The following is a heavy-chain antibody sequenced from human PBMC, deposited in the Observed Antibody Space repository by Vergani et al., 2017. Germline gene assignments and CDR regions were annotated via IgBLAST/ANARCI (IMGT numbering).Heavy chain of an antibody. V-gene: IGHV3-7*01. Sequence: EVQMVESGGGLVKPGGSLRLSCTGSEFILGTYWMTWVRQAPRKGLEWVASIKQDGSEKQYVDSVKGRFTISRDNSKNSLYLQMNNLRVEDTAVYYCARDLLPGTLLLLAYWGQGTLISVSS. CDR1: EFILGTYW. D-gene: IGHD1-7*01. J-gene: IGHJ4*02. CDR2: IKQDGSEK. CDR3: ARDLLPGTLLLLAY.